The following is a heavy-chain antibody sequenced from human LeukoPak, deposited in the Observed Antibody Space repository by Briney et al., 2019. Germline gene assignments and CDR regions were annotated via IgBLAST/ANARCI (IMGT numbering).Heavy chain of an antibody. CDR3: ARVGYYYGSGSYYYNWFDP. D-gene: IGHD3-10*01. CDR2: IYYSGST. Sequence: PSETPSLTCTVSGGSISSGDYYWSWIRQPPGKGLEWIGYIYYSGSTYYNPSLKSRVTISVDTSKNQFSLKLSSVTAADTAVYYCARVGYYYGSGSYYYNWFDPWGQGTLVTVSS. J-gene: IGHJ5*02. V-gene: IGHV4-30-4*08. CDR1: GGSISSGDYY.